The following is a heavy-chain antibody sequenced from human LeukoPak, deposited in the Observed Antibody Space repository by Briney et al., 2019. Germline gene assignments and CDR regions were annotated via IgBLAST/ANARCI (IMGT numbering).Heavy chain of an antibody. D-gene: IGHD1-26*01. CDR2: IKQDGSEK. CDR1: GFTFSSYG. V-gene: IGHV3-7*03. CDR3: ARVGSSGDFDY. J-gene: IGHJ4*02. Sequence: PGGSLRLSCAASGFTFSSYGMHWVRQAPGKGLEWVANIKQDGSEKYYVDSVKGRFTISRDNAKNSLYLQMNSLRAEDTAVYYCARVGSSGDFDYWGQGTLVTVSS.